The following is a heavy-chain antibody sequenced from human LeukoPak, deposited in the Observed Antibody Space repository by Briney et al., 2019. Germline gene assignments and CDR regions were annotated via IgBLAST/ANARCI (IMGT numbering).Heavy chain of an antibody. V-gene: IGHV4-39*07. CDR2: IYYSGST. J-gene: IGHJ6*02. CDR3: ARDNRAYYYYGMDV. D-gene: IGHD1-14*01. Sequence: PSETLSLTCTVSGGSISSSSYYWGWIRQPPGKGLEWIGSIYYSGSTYYNPSLKSRVTISVDTSKNQFSLKLSSVTATDTAVYYCARDNRAYYYYGMDVWGQGTTVTVSS. CDR1: GGSISSSSYY.